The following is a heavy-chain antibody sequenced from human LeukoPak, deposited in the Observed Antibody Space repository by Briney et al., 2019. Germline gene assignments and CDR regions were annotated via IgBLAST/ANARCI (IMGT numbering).Heavy chain of an antibody. CDR1: GFTLSNAW. CDR3: ARVFRVNDY. V-gene: IGHV3-7*01. J-gene: IGHJ4*02. CDR2: IKQDGSEK. Sequence: PGGSLRLSCAASGFTLSNAWMNWVRQAPGKGLEWVANIKQDGSEKYYVDSVKGRFTISRDNAKNSLYLQMNSLRAEDTAVYYCARVFRVNDYWGQGTLVTVSS.